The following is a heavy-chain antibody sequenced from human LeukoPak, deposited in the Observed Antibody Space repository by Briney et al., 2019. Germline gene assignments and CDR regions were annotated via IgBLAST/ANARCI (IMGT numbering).Heavy chain of an antibody. CDR3: AKSQLVDY. V-gene: IGHV3-30*02. Sequence: GGSLRLSCAASGFTFSSYAMHWVRQAPGKGLEWVAFIRYDGSKKYYADSVKGRFTISRDNSKNTLYLQMNSLRVEDTAVYYCAKSQLVDYWGQGTLVAVSS. D-gene: IGHD2-2*01. J-gene: IGHJ4*02. CDR1: GFTFSSYA. CDR2: IRYDGSKK.